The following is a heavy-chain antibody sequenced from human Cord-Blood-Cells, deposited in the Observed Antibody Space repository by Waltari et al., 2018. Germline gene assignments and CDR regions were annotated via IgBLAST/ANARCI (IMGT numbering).Heavy chain of an antibody. J-gene: IGHJ3*02. Sequence: QVQLVQSGAEVKKPGASVKVYCKASGYTFTGYYMDWVRQAPVKGLEWRGLINRKRGGRNIGRKFQCWVTMTRDTSVSTAYMELSRLRSDDTAVYYCAGEVGSDDAFDIWGQGTMVTVSS. CDR1: GYTFTGYY. CDR2: INRKRGGR. V-gene: IGHV1-2*04. D-gene: IGHD1-26*01. CDR3: AGEVGSDDAFDI.